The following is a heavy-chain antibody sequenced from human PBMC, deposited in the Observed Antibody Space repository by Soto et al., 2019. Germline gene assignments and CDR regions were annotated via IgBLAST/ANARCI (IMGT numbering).Heavy chain of an antibody. D-gene: IGHD3-22*01. J-gene: IGHJ4*02. CDR1: GFTFSIAW. CDR3: TTDYYDSSGYYVFGY. Sequence: GGSLRLSCAASGFTFSIAWMNWVRQAPGKGLEWVGRIKSKTDGGTTDYAAPVKGRFTISRDDSKNTLYLQMNSLKTEDTAVYYCTTDYYDSSGYYVFGYWGRGTLVTVSS. V-gene: IGHV3-15*07. CDR2: IKSKTDGGTT.